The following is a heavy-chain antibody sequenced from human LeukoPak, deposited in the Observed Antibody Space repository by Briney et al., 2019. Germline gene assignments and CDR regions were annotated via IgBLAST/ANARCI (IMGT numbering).Heavy chain of an antibody. CDR3: ASVVYDYVWGSYRYKGYDAFDI. CDR2: IYPGDSDT. V-gene: IGHV5-51*01. D-gene: IGHD3-16*02. CDR1: GYSFTSYW. Sequence: GESLKISCKGSGYSFTSYWIGWVRQMPREGLELMGIIYPGDSDTRYSPSFQGQVTISADKSISTAYLQWSSLKASDTAMYYCASVVYDYVWGSYRYKGYDAFDIWGQGTMVTVSS. J-gene: IGHJ3*02.